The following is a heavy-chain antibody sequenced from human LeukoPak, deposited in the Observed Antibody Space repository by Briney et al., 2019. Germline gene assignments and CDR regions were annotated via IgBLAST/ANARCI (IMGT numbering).Heavy chain of an antibody. CDR2: MNPNSGNT. CDR3: ARGARRWLQPRVDY. CDR1: GYTFTSYD. D-gene: IGHD5-24*01. V-gene: IGHV1-8*01. J-gene: IGHJ4*02. Sequence: ASVKVSCKASGYTFTSYDINWVRQATGQGLEWMGWMNPNSGNTGYAQKFQGRVTMTRNTSISTAYMELSSLRSEDAAVYYCARGARRWLQPRVDYWGQGTLVTVSS.